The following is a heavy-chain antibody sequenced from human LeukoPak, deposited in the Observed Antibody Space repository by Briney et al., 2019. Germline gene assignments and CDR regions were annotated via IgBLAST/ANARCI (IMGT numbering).Heavy chain of an antibody. CDR1: GFTVSSNY. CDR3: ARDRSPVYYGSGSYETYYYYGMDV. V-gene: IGHV3-53*01. J-gene: IGHJ6*02. Sequence: GGSLRLSCAASGFTVSSNYMSWVRQAPGKGLEWVSVIYSGGSTYYTDSVKGRFTISRDNSKNTLYLQMNSPRAEDTAVYYCARDRSPVYYGSGSYETYYYYGMDVWGQGTTVTVSS. CDR2: IYSGGST. D-gene: IGHD3-10*01.